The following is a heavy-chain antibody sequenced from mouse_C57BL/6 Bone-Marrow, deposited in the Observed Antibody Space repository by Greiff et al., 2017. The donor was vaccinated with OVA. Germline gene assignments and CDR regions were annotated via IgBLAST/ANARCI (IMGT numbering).Heavy chain of an antibody. CDR3: AREGYYDSSYVLDY. Sequence: EVKLMESGPGLVKPSQSLSLTCSVTGYSITSGYYWNWIRQLPGNQLEWMGYISYDGSNNYNPSLNNRTSITRDTSKNQFFLKLKSVTTEDTATYYCAREGYYDSSYVLDYWGQGTTLTVSS. J-gene: IGHJ2*01. CDR1: GYSITSGYY. CDR2: ISYDGSN. V-gene: IGHV3-6*01. D-gene: IGHD1-1*01.